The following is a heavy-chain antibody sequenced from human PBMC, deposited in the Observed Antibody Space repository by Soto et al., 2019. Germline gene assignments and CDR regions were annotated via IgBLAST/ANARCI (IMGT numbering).Heavy chain of an antibody. Sequence: GGSLRLSCAASGFTFSSYAMSWVRQAPGKGLEWVSAISGSGGSTYYADSVKGRFTISRDNSKNTLYLQMNSLRAEDTAVYYCAKVLAVAGTRYYYYGMDVSGQGTTVTVSS. CDR3: AKVLAVAGTRYYYYGMDV. CDR2: ISGSGGST. CDR1: GFTFSSYA. D-gene: IGHD6-19*01. J-gene: IGHJ6*02. V-gene: IGHV3-23*01.